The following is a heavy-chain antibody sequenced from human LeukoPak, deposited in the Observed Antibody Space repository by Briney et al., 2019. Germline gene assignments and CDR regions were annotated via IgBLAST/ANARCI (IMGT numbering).Heavy chain of an antibody. CDR2: IYYSGIT. D-gene: IGHD6-13*01. Sequence: SETLSFACTVSGASISESSYYWGWIRQPPGKGLEWTGTIYYSGITYYNPSLRSRLTISLDTTKNQISLKLNSVTAADTAFYYCTRGGPGYASSWYWGQGILVTVSS. CDR3: TRGGPGYASSWY. V-gene: IGHV4-39*07. J-gene: IGHJ4*02. CDR1: GASISESSYY.